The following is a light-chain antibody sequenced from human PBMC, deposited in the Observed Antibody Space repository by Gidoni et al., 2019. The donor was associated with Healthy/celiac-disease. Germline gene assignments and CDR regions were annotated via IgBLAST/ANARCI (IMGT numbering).Light chain of an antibody. Sequence: IQTTQSQSSLSDSVGDRVTITCRASQGSRNYLYWDQQKPGKVPKLLIYAASTLQAGVPSRFSGSGSWTDFTLTISSLQPEDVATYYCQKYNSASLFTFGPGTKVDIK. J-gene: IGKJ3*01. CDR2: AAS. CDR1: QGSRNY. CDR3: QKYNSASLFT. V-gene: IGKV1-27*01.